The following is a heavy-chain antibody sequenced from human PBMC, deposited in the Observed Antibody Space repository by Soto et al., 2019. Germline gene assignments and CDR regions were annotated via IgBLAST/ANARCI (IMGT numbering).Heavy chain of an antibody. CDR2: ISSSGSTI. Sequence: VQLVESGGGLVKPGGSLRLSCAASGFTFSDYYMSWIRQAPGKGLEWVSYISSSGSTIYYADSLKGRFTISRDNAKNSLYRQMDSLRAEDTAVYYCARAEVRGTYCWFDTWGQRTLVTVSS. CDR1: GFTFSDYY. J-gene: IGHJ5*02. V-gene: IGHV3-11*01. D-gene: IGHD3-10*01. CDR3: ARAEVRGTYCWFDT.